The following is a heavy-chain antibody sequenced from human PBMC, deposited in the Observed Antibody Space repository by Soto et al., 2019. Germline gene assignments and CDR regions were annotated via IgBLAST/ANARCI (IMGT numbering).Heavy chain of an antibody. J-gene: IGHJ6*02. D-gene: IGHD3-3*01. CDR3: ARGIKGFDFWSGYAHYYYYGMDV. Sequence: GASVKVSGKASGGTFSSYAISWVRQAPGQGLEWMGGIIPIFGTANYAQKFQGRVTITADESTSTAYMELSSLRSEDTAVYYCARGIKGFDFWSGYAHYYYYGMDVWGQGTTVTVSS. CDR2: IIPIFGTA. CDR1: GGTFSSYA. V-gene: IGHV1-69*13.